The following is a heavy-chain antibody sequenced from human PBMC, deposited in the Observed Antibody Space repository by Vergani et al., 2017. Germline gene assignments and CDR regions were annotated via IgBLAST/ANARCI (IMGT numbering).Heavy chain of an antibody. D-gene: IGHD6-13*01. Sequence: VEAGGGLVQPGGSLRLSCTASGFTFQAFAFHWVRQVSGRGLEWVSGIDRNYGVKNGNSFEGRFSISRDNAKKAVFLQMNSLRAEDMALYYCAKAHSTYWYFDLWGRGTLVTVSS. V-gene: IGHV3-9*03. CDR3: AKAHSTYWYFDL. CDR1: GFTFQAFA. J-gene: IGHJ2*01. CDR2: IDRNYGVK.